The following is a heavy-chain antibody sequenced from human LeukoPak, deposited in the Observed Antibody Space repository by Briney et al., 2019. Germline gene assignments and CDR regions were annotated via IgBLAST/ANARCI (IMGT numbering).Heavy chain of an antibody. D-gene: IGHD3-22*01. CDR1: GVTFSSYA. V-gene: IGHV3-23*01. CDR2: ISGSGGST. J-gene: IGHJ4*02. CDR3: AKVLSYYYDSSGYYLDY. Sequence: GGSLRLSCEASGVTFSSYAMSWVRQAPGKGLEWVSAISGSGGSTYYADSVKGRFTISRDNSKNTLYLQMNSLRAEDTAVYYCAKVLSYYYDSSGYYLDYWGQGTLVTVSS.